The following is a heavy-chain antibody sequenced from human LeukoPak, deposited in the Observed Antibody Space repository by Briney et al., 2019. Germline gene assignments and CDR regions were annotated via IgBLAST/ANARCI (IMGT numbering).Heavy chain of an antibody. D-gene: IGHD6-19*01. V-gene: IGHV3-30*18. J-gene: IGHJ4*02. Sequence: GRSLRLSCAASGFTFSNYGMHWVRQAPGKGLEWVAVISYDGSNKYYVDSVKGRFTISRDNSKSTLYLQMNSLRAEDTAVYYCAKGGGYRNGLFDSWGQGTLVTVSS. CDR1: GFTFSNYG. CDR3: AKGGGYRNGLFDS. CDR2: ISYDGSNK.